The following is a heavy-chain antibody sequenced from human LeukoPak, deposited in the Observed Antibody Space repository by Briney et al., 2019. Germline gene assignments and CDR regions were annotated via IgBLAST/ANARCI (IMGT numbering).Heavy chain of an antibody. V-gene: IGHV4-59*01. D-gene: IGHD3-3*01. CDR1: GGSISSYY. J-gene: IGHJ4*02. CDR3: ARLSSGYTDY. CDR2: IYYSGST. Sequence: PSETLSLTCTASGGSISSYYWSWIRQPPGKGLEWIGYIYYSGSTNYNPSLKSRVTISVDTSKNQFSLKLSSVTAADTAVYYCARLSSGYTDYWGQGTLVTVSS.